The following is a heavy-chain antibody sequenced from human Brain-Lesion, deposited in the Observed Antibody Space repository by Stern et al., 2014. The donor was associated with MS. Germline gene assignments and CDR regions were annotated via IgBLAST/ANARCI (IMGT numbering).Heavy chain of an antibody. CDR2: IYPSGST. CDR3: ARDLIRGYGLDV. CDR1: GDSINSDIHH. D-gene: IGHD2-21*01. Sequence: VQLVESGPGLVKPSQTLSLICTVSGDSINSDIHHWSWIRQPAGKGLEWIGRIYPSGSTNYTPPLKSRVTIPIDTSKQFSLKLSSVTAADTAVYYCARDLIRGYGLDVWGQGTTVTVSS. V-gene: IGHV4-61*02. J-gene: IGHJ6*02.